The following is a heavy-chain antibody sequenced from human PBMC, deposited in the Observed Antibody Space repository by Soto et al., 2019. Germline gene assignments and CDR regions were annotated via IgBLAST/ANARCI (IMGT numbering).Heavy chain of an antibody. CDR3: AGASVGIRWFDP. J-gene: IGHJ5*02. D-gene: IGHD6-6*01. CDR1: GGSFSSRSYY. Sequence: PSETLSLTCTVSGGSFSSRSYYWSWIRQPPGKGLEWIGNIYYSGSTNYNPSLKSRVTISVDTSKNQFSLGLTSVTAADTAVYSCAGASVGIRWFDPWGQGTLVTVSS. CDR2: IYYSGST. V-gene: IGHV4-61*01.